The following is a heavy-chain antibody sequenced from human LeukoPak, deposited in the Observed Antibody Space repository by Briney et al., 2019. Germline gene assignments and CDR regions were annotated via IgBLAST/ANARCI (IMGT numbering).Heavy chain of an antibody. CDR3: ARTGSYCSSTSCYLGY. V-gene: IGHV1-18*01. CDR2: ISAYNGNT. J-gene: IGHJ4*02. D-gene: IGHD2-2*01. Sequence: ASVKVSCKASGYTFTSYGISWVRPAPGQGLEWMGWISAYNGNTNYAQKLQGRVTMTTDTSTSTAYMELRSLRSDDTAVYYCARTGSYCSSTSCYLGYWGQGTLVTVSS. CDR1: GYTFTSYG.